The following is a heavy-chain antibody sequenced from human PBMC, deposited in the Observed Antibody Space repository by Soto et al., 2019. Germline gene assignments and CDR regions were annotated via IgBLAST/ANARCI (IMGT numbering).Heavy chain of an antibody. D-gene: IGHD3-22*01. CDR1: GGTFSSYA. V-gene: IGHV1-69*13. CDR3: ATGGDDTSGYYYCYYGMDV. CDR2: IIPIFGTA. J-gene: IGHJ6*02. Sequence: SVKVSCKASGGTFSSYAISWVRQAPGQGLEWMGGIIPIFGTANYAQKFQGRVTITADESTSTAYMELSSLRSEDTAVYYCATGGDDTSGYYYCYYGMDVWGQGTTVTVSS.